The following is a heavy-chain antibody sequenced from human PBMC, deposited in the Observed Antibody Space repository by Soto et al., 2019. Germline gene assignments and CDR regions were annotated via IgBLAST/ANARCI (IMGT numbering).Heavy chain of an antibody. CDR3: AKARCSGNSCYVPDD. D-gene: IGHD2-15*01. CDR1: GFTFNSYT. Sequence: GESLKISCAASGFTFNSYTMAWVRQAPGKGLEWVSSISGSGGSPSYADSVQGRFTISRDNSRNTLSLQMNSLRAEDTATYYCAKARCSGNSCYVPDDRGHGSLVTVSS. J-gene: IGHJ4*01. V-gene: IGHV3-23*01. CDR2: ISGSGGSP.